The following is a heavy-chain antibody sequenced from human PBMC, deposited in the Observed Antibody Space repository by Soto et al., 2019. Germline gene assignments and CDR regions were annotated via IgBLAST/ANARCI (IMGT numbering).Heavy chain of an antibody. D-gene: IGHD2-15*01. CDR3: ARGEDYCSGGSCYSWFDP. V-gene: IGHV4-34*01. Sequence: SETLSLTCAVYGGSFSGYYWSWIRQPPGKGLEGIGEINHSGSTNYNPSLKSRVTISVDTSKNQFSLKLSSVTAADTAVYYCARGEDYCSGGSCYSWFDPWGQGTLVTVSS. CDR2: INHSGST. CDR1: GGSFSGYY. J-gene: IGHJ5*02.